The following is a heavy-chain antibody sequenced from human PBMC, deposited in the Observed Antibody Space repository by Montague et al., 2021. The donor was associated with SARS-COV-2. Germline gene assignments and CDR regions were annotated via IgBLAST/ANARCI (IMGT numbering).Heavy chain of an antibody. V-gene: IGHV4-4*07. CDR1: GGSISSYC. Sequence: SETLSLTCTVSGGSISSYCWSWIRQPAGKGLEWIGRIYSSGSTNYNPSLRSRVTMSVDTSKNQFSLKLSSVTAADTALYYCARARPRTYYYGSGTYTWWGYGMDVWGRGTTVTVSS. CDR2: IYSSGST. CDR3: ARARPRTYYYGSGTYTWWGYGMDV. D-gene: IGHD3-10*01. J-gene: IGHJ6*02.